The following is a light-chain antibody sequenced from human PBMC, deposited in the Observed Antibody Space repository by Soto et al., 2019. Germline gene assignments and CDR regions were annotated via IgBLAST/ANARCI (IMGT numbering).Light chain of an antibody. Sequence: QSVLTQPASVSGSPGQSITISCTGTSIDVGGYNYVSWYQHHPGKAPKLLLDEVRNRPSGVSYRFSGSKSGNTSSLTISGLQAEDEAEYYCASYTTSCSPVLFGGGTQLTVL. CDR2: EVR. CDR1: SIDVGGYNY. CDR3: ASYTTSCSPVL. J-gene: IGLJ2*01. V-gene: IGLV2-14*01.